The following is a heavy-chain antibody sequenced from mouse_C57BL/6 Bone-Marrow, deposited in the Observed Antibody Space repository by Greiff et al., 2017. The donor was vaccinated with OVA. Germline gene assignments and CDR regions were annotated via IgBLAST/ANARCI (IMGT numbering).Heavy chain of an antibody. CDR1: GFSFNTYA. J-gene: IGHJ1*03. Sequence: DVMLVESGGGLVQPKGSLKLSCAASGFSFNTYAMNWVRQAPGKGLEWVARIRSKSNNYATYYADSVKDRFTISRDDSESMLYLQMNNLKTEDTAMYYWVRHDVYWYFDVWGTGTTVTVSS. CDR3: VRHDVYWYFDV. V-gene: IGHV10-1*01. CDR2: IRSKSNNYAT. D-gene: IGHD2-3*01.